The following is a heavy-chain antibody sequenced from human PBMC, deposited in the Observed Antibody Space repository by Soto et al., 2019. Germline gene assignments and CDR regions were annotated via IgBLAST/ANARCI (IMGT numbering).Heavy chain of an antibody. Sequence: QVQLVQSGAEVRKPGASVNIFCRASGFTFSDNLINWVRQAPGQSLEWVGWINPDNGNTVYSQTFQGSITNSRHSPASIAYVEVTDHTSEDMAVYYCARDILSVGPRANDAFDVWGKGTMVSVSS. J-gene: IGHJ3*01. CDR1: GFTFSDNL. CDR2: INPDNGNT. CDR3: ARDILSVGPRANDAFDV. D-gene: IGHD2-8*02. V-gene: IGHV1-3*01.